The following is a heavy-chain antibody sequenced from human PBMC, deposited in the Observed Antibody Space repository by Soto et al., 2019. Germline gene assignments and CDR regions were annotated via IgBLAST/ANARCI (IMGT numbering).Heavy chain of an antibody. Sequence: PSETLSLTCTVSGGSISSYYWSWIRQPAGKGLEWIGRIYTSGSTNYNPSLKSRVTMSVDTSKDQFSLKLSSVTAADTAVYYCASSSSKNRYFDYWGQGTLVTVSS. CDR1: GGSISSYY. CDR2: IYTSGST. V-gene: IGHV4-4*07. CDR3: ASSSSKNRYFDY. D-gene: IGHD6-6*01. J-gene: IGHJ4*02.